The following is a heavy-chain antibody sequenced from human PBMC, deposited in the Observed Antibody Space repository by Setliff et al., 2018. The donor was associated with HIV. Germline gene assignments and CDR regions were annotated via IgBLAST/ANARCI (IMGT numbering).Heavy chain of an antibody. D-gene: IGHD3-22*01. V-gene: IGHV4-34*01. J-gene: IGHJ4*02. CDR1: GGSLSGYY. CDR2: INHSGST. CDR3: ARLRITMIMMLNYFDY. Sequence: SETLSLTCAVYGGSLSGYYWSWIRQPPGKGLEWFGEINHSGSTNYNPSLKSRVTISVDTSKNQFSLNVSSVTAADTAVCYCARLRITMIMMLNYFDYWGQGTLVTVSS.